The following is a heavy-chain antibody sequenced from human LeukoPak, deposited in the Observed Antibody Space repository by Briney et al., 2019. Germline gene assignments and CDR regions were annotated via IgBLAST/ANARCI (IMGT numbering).Heavy chain of an antibody. CDR3: AKDYGSGSPDY. CDR1: GFTFSSYG. CDR2: IGYDGSNE. J-gene: IGHJ4*02. D-gene: IGHD3-10*01. Sequence: GGSLRLSCAASGFTFSSYGMHWVRQAPGKGLEWVAFIGYDGSNEYYADSVKGRFTISRDNAKNSLYLQMNSLRAEDTALYYCAKDYGSGSPDYWGQGTLVTVSS. V-gene: IGHV3-30*02.